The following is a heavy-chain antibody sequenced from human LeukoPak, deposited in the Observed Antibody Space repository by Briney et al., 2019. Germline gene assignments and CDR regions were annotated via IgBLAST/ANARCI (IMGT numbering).Heavy chain of an antibody. Sequence: GESLKISCKGSGYSFTSYWIGWVRQMPGKGLGWMGIIYPGDSDTRYSPSFQGQVTISADKSISTAYLQWSSLKASDTAMYYCARHGHYYDSSGYYPFDYWGQGTLVTVSS. V-gene: IGHV5-51*01. J-gene: IGHJ4*02. D-gene: IGHD3-22*01. CDR1: GYSFTSYW. CDR3: ARHGHYYDSSGYYPFDY. CDR2: IYPGDSDT.